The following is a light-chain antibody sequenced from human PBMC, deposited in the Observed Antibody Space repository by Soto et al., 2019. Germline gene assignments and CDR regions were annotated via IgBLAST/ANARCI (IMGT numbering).Light chain of an antibody. J-gene: IGKJ2*01. CDR3: QQSTVTPHT. CDR1: QDISQS. V-gene: IGKV1-39*01. CDR2: AAR. Sequence: IQMTQSPSSLSASLGDRVTITCRASQDISQSVNWYQQKPGKAPKLLIYAARSLESGVPSRFSGSGSGTEFALSLSSLQPEDSATYFCQQSTVTPHTFGQGTMLQI.